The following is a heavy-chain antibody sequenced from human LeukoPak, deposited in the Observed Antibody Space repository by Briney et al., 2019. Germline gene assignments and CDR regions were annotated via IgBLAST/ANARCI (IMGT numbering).Heavy chain of an antibody. CDR2: ISAYNGNT. Sequence: ASVKVSCKASGGTFSSYAISWVRQAPGQGLEWMGWISAYNGNTNYAQRLQGRVTMTTDTSTSTAYMELRSLRSDDTAVYYCARDTINSSGDYYYYYGMDVWGQGTTVTVSS. J-gene: IGHJ6*02. CDR1: GGTFSSYA. CDR3: ARDTINSSGDYYYYYGMDV. D-gene: IGHD3-22*01. V-gene: IGHV1-18*01.